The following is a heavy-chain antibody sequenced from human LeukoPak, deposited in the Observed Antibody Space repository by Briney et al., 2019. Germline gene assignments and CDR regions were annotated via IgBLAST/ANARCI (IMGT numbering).Heavy chain of an antibody. Sequence: GGSLRLSCAASGFTFDDYAMHWVRQAPGKGLEWVPGISWNSGSIGYADSVKGRFTISRDNAKNSLYLQMNSLRAEDTASYYCAKDNRGYSYGDAFDIWGQGTMVTVSS. J-gene: IGHJ3*02. V-gene: IGHV3-9*01. CDR2: ISWNSGSI. CDR3: AKDNRGYSYGDAFDI. CDR1: GFTFDDYA. D-gene: IGHD5-18*01.